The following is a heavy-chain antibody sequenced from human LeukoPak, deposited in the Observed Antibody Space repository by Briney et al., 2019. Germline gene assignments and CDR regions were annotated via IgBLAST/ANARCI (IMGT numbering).Heavy chain of an antibody. D-gene: IGHD4/OR15-4a*01. V-gene: IGHV3-72*01. CDR3: ARVMRVDYGTHYFDY. J-gene: IGHJ4*02. CDR2: ARNRGNGYTT. Sequence: GGSLRLPCAASGFTFSDHYIDWVRQAPGKGLEWVGRARNRGNGYTTQYAASVKGRFTFSRDDSENTVYLQMNSLKTEDTAVYFCARVMRVDYGTHYFDYWGQGTLVTVSS. CDR1: GFTFSDHY.